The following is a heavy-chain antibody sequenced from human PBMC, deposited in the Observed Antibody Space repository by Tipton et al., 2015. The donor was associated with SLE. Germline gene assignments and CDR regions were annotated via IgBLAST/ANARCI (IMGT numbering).Heavy chain of an antibody. D-gene: IGHD3-3*01. CDR2: ISSSSSYI. CDR3: ARVLLRGTIFGVVGYYYGMDV. CDR1: GFTFSSYA. Sequence: GSLRLSCAASGFTFSSYAMSWVHQAPGKGLEWVSSISSSSSYIYYADSVKGRFTISRDNAKNPLYLQMNSLRAEDTAVYYCARVLLRGTIFGVVGYYYGMDVWGQGTTVTVSS. V-gene: IGHV3-21*01. J-gene: IGHJ6*02.